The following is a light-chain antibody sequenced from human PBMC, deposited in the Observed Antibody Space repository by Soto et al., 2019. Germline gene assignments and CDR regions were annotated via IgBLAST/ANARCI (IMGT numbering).Light chain of an antibody. V-gene: IGKV3-20*01. CDR1: QSVGSTF. Sequence: EIVCSQSPHTLSLPLGERATLSCGASQSVGSTFLAWYQQKPGQAPRLLIYRASSRATGIPDRFSGSGSGTDFTLTISSLEPEDFAVYYCQQYRSSLWTFGQGTKVDIK. CDR3: QQYRSSLWT. J-gene: IGKJ1*01. CDR2: RAS.